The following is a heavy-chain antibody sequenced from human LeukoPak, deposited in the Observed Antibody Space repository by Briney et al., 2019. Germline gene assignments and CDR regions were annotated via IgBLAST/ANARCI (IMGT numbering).Heavy chain of an antibody. D-gene: IGHD3-10*01. J-gene: IGHJ4*02. Sequence: GGSLRLSCAASGFTFSSYSMNWVRQAPGKGLEWVSSISSSSSYIYYADSVKGRFTISRDNSKNTLYLQMNSLRAEDTAVYYCTYYYGSGSYLEYYFDYWGQGTLVTVSS. CDR1: GFTFSSYS. V-gene: IGHV3-21*01. CDR3: TYYYGSGSYLEYYFDY. CDR2: ISSSSSYI.